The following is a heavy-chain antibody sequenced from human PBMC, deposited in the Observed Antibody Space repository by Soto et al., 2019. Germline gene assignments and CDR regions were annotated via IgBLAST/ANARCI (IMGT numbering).Heavy chain of an antibody. D-gene: IGHD4-17*01. V-gene: IGHV3-30-3*01. J-gene: IGHJ6*02. CDR3: ARDVTTVVTPVDYYYYGMDV. CDR2: ISYDGSNK. Sequence: GGSLRLSCAASGFTFSSYAMHWVRQAPGKGLEWVAVISYDGSNKYYADSMKGRFTISRDNSKNTLYLQMNSLRAEDTAVYYCARDVTTVVTPVDYYYYGMDVWGQGTTVTVSS. CDR1: GFTFSSYA.